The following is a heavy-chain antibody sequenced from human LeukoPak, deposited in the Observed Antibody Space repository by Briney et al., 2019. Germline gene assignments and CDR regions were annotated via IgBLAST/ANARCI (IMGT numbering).Heavy chain of an antibody. CDR3: ARDWEYYYDSSGYYSLGYFDY. CDR1: GGSISSSSYY. J-gene: IGHJ4*02. Sequence: TPSETLSLTCTVSGGSISSSSYYWGWIRQPPGKGLEWIGSIYYSGSTYYNPSLKSRVTISVDTSKNQFSLKLSSVTAADTAVYYCARDWEYYYDSSGYYSLGYFDYWGQGTLVTVSS. CDR2: IYYSGST. D-gene: IGHD3-22*01. V-gene: IGHV4-39*07.